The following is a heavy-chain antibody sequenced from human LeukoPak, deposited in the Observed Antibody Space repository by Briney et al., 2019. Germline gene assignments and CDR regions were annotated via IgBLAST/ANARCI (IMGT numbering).Heavy chain of an antibody. V-gene: IGHV3-21*01. J-gene: IGHJ6*03. CDR1: GFTLSLYS. CDR3: ARDASNIDFAPYFYYMDV. CDR2: IGRSGQYI. D-gene: IGHD3-3*01. Sequence: GGSLRLSCTASGFTLSLYSMHWVRQAPGKGLEWASSIGRSGQYIYYGDSVRGRFTISRDNAKNSLYLDMNSPRAEDTAVYYCARDASNIDFAPYFYYMDVWGKGTTVTVSS.